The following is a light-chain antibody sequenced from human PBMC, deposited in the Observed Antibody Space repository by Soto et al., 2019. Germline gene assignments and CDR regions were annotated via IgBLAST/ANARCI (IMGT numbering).Light chain of an antibody. CDR1: QRISSY. CDR3: QQYNSYPRT. V-gene: IGKV1-13*02. CDR2: DAS. J-gene: IGKJ1*01. Sequence: IQMTQSPSSLSASVGDRVTITCRASQRISSYLNWYQQKPGKAPKLLIYDASSLESGVPSRFSGSGSGTEFTLTISSLQPDDFATYYCQQYNSYPRTFGQGTKVDNK.